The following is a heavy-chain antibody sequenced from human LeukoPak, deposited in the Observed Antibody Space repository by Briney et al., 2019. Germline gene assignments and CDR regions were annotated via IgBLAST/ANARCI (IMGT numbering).Heavy chain of an antibody. Sequence: GGSLRLSCAASGITLSDYWMFWVRQGPGKGLVHVSRIESDGTRTVYADSVKGRFTISRDNAKNTMYLQMSSLRAEDTAVYYCVRGGHKLDIETSRYFYGLDVWGQGTTVTVSS. V-gene: IGHV3-74*03. CDR1: GITLSDYW. CDR2: IESDGTRT. D-gene: IGHD3/OR15-3a*01. J-gene: IGHJ6*02. CDR3: VRGGHKLDIETSRYFYGLDV.